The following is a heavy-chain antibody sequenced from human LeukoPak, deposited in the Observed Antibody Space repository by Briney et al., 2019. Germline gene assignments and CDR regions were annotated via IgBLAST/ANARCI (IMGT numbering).Heavy chain of an antibody. CDR2: ISYDGSNK. CDR3: AKDYSGAIDY. V-gene: IGHV3-30*18. D-gene: IGHD1-1*01. Sequence: GGSLRLSCAASGFTFSSYGMHWDRQAPGKGLEWVAVISYDGSNKYYADSVKGRFTISRDNSKNTLYLQMNSLRAEDTAVYYCAKDYSGAIDYWGQGTLVTVSS. CDR1: GFTFSSYG. J-gene: IGHJ4*02.